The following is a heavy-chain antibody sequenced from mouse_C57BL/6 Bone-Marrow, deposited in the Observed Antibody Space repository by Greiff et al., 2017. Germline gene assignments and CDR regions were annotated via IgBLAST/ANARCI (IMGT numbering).Heavy chain of an antibody. J-gene: IGHJ3*01. D-gene: IGHD1-2*01. CDR2: INPSNGGT. CDR3: ARGTTARDWFAY. Sequence: VQLQQPGTELVKPGASVKLSCKASGYTFTSYWMHWVKQRPGQGLEWIGNINPSNGGTNYNEKFKSKATLTVDKSSSTAYMQLSSLTSEDSAFYYCARGTTARDWFAYWGQGTLVTVSA. CDR1: GYTFTSYW. V-gene: IGHV1-53*01.